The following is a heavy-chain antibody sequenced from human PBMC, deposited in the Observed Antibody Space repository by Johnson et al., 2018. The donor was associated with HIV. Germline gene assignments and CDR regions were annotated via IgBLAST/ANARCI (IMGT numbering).Heavy chain of an antibody. D-gene: IGHD6-13*01. V-gene: IGHV3-30*02. J-gene: IGHJ3*02. CDR3: ARQQPSSVKGAFDI. CDR1: GFTFSSYA. Sequence: QVQLVESGGGVVRPGGSLRLSCAASGFTFSSYAMSWVRQAPGKGLEWVAFIRYDGSNKYYADSVKGRFTISRDNSKNTLYLKMNSLRAEDTAVYYCARQQPSSVKGAFDIWGQGTMVTVSS. CDR2: IRYDGSNK.